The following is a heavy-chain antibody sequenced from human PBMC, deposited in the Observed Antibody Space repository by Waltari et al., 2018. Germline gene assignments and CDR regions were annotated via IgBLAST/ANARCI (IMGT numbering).Heavy chain of an antibody. CDR2: ITSSGRTI. CDR3: AGDETNHYYNYYGRDV. J-gene: IGHJ6*02. Sequence: EVQLVVFGGGLVQPGGFLTLSCAASAFTFRSYAMTWVRQAPGKGREWVSYITSSGRTIYDAGHVKGRFASSRDNGKNTLYLQMNSLRAEETAVYYAAGDETNHYYNYYGRDVWGQGNTGTVAS. CDR1: AFTFRSYA. V-gene: IGHV3-48*03.